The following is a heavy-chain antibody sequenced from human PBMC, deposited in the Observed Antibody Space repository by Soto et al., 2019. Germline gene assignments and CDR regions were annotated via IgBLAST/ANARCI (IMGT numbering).Heavy chain of an antibody. Sequence: QVHLQESGPGLVKPSATLSLTCGVSGASVSSSHWWTWLRQPPGKGLEWIGEIYHVGFTSYNPSLKSRVIMSMDQSRNQFSLKMRCARAADTAVYYCARVRPPTRTRQAAVPYSLDYGGQGSLVTVSS. J-gene: IGHJ4*02. CDR1: GASVSSSHW. CDR2: IYHVGFT. CDR3: ARVRPPTRTRQAAVPYSLDY. D-gene: IGHD2-15*01. V-gene: IGHV4-4*02.